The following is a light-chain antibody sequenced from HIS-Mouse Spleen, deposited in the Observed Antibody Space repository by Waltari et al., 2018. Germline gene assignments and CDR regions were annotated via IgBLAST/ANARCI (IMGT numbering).Light chain of an antibody. CDR1: SSDAGSSNL. J-gene: IGLJ3*02. CDR2: EGS. Sequence: QSALTQPASVSGSPGQSITISFTGTSSDAGSSNLVSLYQQHPGKAPKLLIYEGSKRPSGVSNRFSGSKSGNTASLTISGLQAEDEADYYCCSYAGSSTWVFGGGTKLTVL. V-gene: IGLV2-23*01. CDR3: CSYAGSSTWV.